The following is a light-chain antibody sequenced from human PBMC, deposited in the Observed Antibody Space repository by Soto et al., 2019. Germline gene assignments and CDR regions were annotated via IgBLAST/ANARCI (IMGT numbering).Light chain of an antibody. Sequence: EIVMTQSPAALSLSPGDRATLSCRASQSVTTNLAWYQQKPGQVPRLLIYAASTRATGIPARFSGSGSGTEFTLTIGSLQSEDFAVNYCQHYDAWPPMYTFGQGTKLEI. V-gene: IGKV3-15*01. CDR3: QHYDAWPPMYT. J-gene: IGKJ2*01. CDR1: QSVTTN. CDR2: AAS.